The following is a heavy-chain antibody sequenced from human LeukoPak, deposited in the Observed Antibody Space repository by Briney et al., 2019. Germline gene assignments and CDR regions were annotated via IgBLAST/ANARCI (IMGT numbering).Heavy chain of an antibody. CDR1: GFTFSSYS. CDR2: ISSSSSYI. J-gene: IGHJ4*02. D-gene: IGHD6-19*01. V-gene: IGHV3-21*01. CDR3: AKVGSGWYGIDY. Sequence: NPGGSLRLSCAASGFTFSSYSMNWVRQAPGKGLEWVSSISSSSSYIYYADSVKGRFTISRGNSKNTLYLQMNGLRAEDTAVYYCAKVGSGWYGIDYWGQGTLVTVSS.